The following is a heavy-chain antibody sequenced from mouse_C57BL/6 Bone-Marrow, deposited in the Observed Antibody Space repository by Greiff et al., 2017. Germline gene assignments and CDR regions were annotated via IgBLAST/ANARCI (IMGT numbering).Heavy chain of an antibody. CDR1: GYTFTSYW. CDR2: IHPNSGST. CDR3: ARGDYYGSTWYFDV. Sequence: VQLQQPGAELVKPGASVKLSCKASGYTFTSYWMHWVKQRPGQGLEWIGMIHPNSGSTNYNEKFKSKATLTVDKSSRTAYMQLSSLTSEDSAVYYCARGDYYGSTWYFDVWGTGTTVTVSS. D-gene: IGHD1-1*01. J-gene: IGHJ1*03. V-gene: IGHV1-64*01.